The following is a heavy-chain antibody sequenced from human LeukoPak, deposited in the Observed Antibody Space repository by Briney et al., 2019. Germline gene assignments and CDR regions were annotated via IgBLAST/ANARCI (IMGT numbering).Heavy chain of an antibody. J-gene: IGHJ4*02. CDR1: GFTVSSNY. V-gene: IGHV3-53*01. CDR3: ERVGYGYGD. D-gene: IGHD5-18*01. Sequence: QTGGSLRLSCAASGFTVSSNYMTWVRQAPGKGLEWVSIIYSGDYTYYADSVKGRFTISRDNSKNTLYLQMNSLRAEDTAVYYCERVGYGYGDWGQGTLVTVSS. CDR2: IYSGDYT.